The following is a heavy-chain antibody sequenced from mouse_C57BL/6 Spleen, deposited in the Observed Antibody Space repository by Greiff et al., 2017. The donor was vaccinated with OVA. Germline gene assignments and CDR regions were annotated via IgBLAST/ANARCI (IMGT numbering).Heavy chain of an antibody. Sequence: VQLQQPGAELVRPGSSVKLSCKASGYTFTSYWMHWVKQRPIQGLEWIGNIDPSDSETHYNQKFKDKATLTVDKSSSTAYMQLSSLTSEDSAVYYCARHSPLDSSGSLYAMDYWGQGTSVTVSS. CDR2: IDPSDSET. J-gene: IGHJ4*01. CDR1: GYTFTSYW. V-gene: IGHV1-52*01. CDR3: ARHSPLDSSGSLYAMDY. D-gene: IGHD3-2*02.